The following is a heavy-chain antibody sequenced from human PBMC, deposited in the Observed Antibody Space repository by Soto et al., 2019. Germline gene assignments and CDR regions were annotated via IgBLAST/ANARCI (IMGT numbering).Heavy chain of an antibody. Sequence: QVQLIQSGAEVKKPGSSVRVSCKASGGSFSTYVITWVRQAPGQGLEWMGGIIPIFGAPNYAQKFQGRVPITADKSTDTAYMDLISLRSEDTAVYYCVREMSSSWYAAFDLWGPGTMVTVSS. CDR3: VREMSSSWYAAFDL. CDR2: IIPIFGAP. J-gene: IGHJ3*01. CDR1: GGSFSTYV. D-gene: IGHD6-13*01. V-gene: IGHV1-69*06.